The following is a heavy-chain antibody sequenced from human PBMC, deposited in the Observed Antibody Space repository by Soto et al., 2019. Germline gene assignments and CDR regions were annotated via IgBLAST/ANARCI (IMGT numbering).Heavy chain of an antibody. CDR2: INPNSGGT. J-gene: IGHJ6*02. CDR1: GYTFTGYY. CDR3: ARDRKYSSSNVDYYYYGMDV. V-gene: IGHV1-2*04. D-gene: IGHD6-6*01. Sequence: GASVKVSCKASGYTFTGYYMHWVRQAPGQGLEWMGWINPNSGGTNYAQKFQGWVTMTRDTSISTAYMELSRLRSDDTAVYYCARDRKYSSSNVDYYYYGMDVWGQGTTVTVS.